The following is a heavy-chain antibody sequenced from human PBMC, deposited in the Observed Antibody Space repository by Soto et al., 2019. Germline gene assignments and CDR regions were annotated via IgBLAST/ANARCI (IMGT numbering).Heavy chain of an antibody. CDR3: AASSGREWLRFSNYYYYMDV. CDR1: GYTFTSYA. J-gene: IGHJ6*03. Sequence: QVQLVQSGAEVKKPGASVKVSCKASGYTFTSYAMHWVRQAPGQRLEWMGWINAGNGNTKYSQKFQGRVTITRDTSASTAYKEVSSLRSEDTAVYYCAASSGREWLRFSNYYYYMDVWGKGTTVTVSS. CDR2: INAGNGNT. D-gene: IGHD5-12*01. V-gene: IGHV1-3*01.